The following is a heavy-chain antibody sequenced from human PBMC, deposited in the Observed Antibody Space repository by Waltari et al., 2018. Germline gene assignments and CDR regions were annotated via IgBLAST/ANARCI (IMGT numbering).Heavy chain of an antibody. D-gene: IGHD3-10*01. V-gene: IGHV3-30*02. CDR2: IRYDGSNK. CDR3: AKATYYYGSGSYYLDY. J-gene: IGHJ4*02. CDR1: GFTFSSYG. Sequence: QVQLVESGGGVVQPGGSRRLSCAASGFTFSSYGMHWVRQAPGKGLEWVAFIRYDGSNKYYADSVKGRFTISRDNSKNTLYLQMNSLRAEDTAVYYCAKATYYYGSGSYYLDYWGQGTLVTVSS.